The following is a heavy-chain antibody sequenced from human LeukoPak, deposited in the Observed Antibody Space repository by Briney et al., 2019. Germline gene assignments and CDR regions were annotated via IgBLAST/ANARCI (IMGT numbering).Heavy chain of an antibody. D-gene: IGHD5-24*01. CDR1: GYSFTSYW. Sequence: GESLKISCKGSGYSFTSYWIGWVRQMPGKGLEWMGIIYPSDSDTRYSPSFQGQVTISADKSISTAYLQWSSLKASDTAMYYCARYNQDGLTEDYFDYWGQGTLVTVSS. J-gene: IGHJ4*02. CDR3: ARYNQDGLTEDYFDY. CDR2: IYPSDSDT. V-gene: IGHV5-51*01.